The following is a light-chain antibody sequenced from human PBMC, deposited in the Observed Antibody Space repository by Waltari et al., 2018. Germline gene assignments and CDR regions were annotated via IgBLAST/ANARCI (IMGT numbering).Light chain of an antibody. Sequence: SYELTQPPSVSVSPGQTARITCSGAALPKKYAYWYQQKSGQAPVLVMYEDNKRPSGIPERFSGSSSGTMATLIISGAQVEDEADYYCYSTDSSANHAIFGGGTKLTVL. V-gene: IGLV3-10*01. CDR2: EDN. J-gene: IGLJ2*01. CDR1: ALPKKY. CDR3: YSTDSSANHAI.